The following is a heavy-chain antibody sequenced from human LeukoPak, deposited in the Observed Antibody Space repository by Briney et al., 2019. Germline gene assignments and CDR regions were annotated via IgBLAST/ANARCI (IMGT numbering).Heavy chain of an antibody. J-gene: IGHJ4*02. CDR1: GFTFSSFW. V-gene: IGHV3-7*04. CDR2: IKQDGSDK. CDR3: ARPYCTTTSCYSPVDS. Sequence: PGGPLRLSCAASGFTFSSFWMTWVRQAPGKGLEWVATIKQDGSDKYYVDSVKGRFTISRDNAKNSLYLQINSLRAEDTAVYYCARPYCTTTSCYSPVDSWGQGTLVTVSS. D-gene: IGHD2-2*01.